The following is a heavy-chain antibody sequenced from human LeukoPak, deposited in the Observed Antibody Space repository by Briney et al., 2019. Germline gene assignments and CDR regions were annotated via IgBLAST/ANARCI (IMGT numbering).Heavy chain of an antibody. CDR1: GYTFTSYV. D-gene: IGHD2-15*01. J-gene: IGHJ3*02. CDR2: INAYNDKT. V-gene: IGHV1-18*01. Sequence: ASVKVSCAACGYTFTSYVTSWGRQTPREGVERMGWINAYNDKTNYAQKLECRVTMTTDTSTSTAYLELRSLRTDETAVYYCAGYDSSDAFDIWGQGTMLTVS. CDR3: AGYDSSDAFDI.